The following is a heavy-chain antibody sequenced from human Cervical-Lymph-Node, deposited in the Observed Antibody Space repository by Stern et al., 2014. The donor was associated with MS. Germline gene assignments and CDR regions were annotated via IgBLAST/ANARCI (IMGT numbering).Heavy chain of an antibody. V-gene: IGHV3-9*01. CDR1: GFTFDDYA. D-gene: IGHD3-10*01. J-gene: IGHJ4*02. Sequence: VQLVQSGGDLVQPGRSLRLSCAAFGFTFDDYAMHWVRQAPGKGLEWVAGISWNSGTIGYADSVKGRFTTSRDNAYSFLYLQMNSLSPENTAFYYCERDKTASSAYFAYWGQGTLVTVSS. CDR3: ERDKTASSAYFAY. CDR2: ISWNSGTI.